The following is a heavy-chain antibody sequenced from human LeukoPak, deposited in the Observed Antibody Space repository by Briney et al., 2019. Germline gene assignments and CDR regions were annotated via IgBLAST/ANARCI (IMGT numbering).Heavy chain of an antibody. V-gene: IGHV3-53*01. CDR2: LYTGGDT. CDR3: ARGPGSRGIFDY. Sequence: GGSLRLSCAVSGFTVSAHYMSWVRQAPGKGLECVSFLYTGGDTYYADSVKGRFTISSDNSKNTLYLQMNSLRAEDTAVYYCARGPGSRGIFDYWGQGTLVTVSS. CDR1: GFTVSAHY. D-gene: IGHD3-10*01. J-gene: IGHJ4*02.